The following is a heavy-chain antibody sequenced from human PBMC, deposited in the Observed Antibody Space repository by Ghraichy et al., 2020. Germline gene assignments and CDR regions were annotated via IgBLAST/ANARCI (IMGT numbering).Heavy chain of an antibody. CDR3: TRHGNPGIAVAGTVG. V-gene: IGHV3-73*01. CDR2: IRSKANSYAT. Sequence: LSLTCAASGFTFSGSAMHWVRQASGKGLEWVGRIRSKANSYATAYAASVKGRFTISRDDSKNTAYLQMNSLKTEDTAVYYCTRHGNPGIAVAGTVGWGQGTLVTVSS. CDR1: GFTFSGSA. J-gene: IGHJ4*02. D-gene: IGHD6-19*01.